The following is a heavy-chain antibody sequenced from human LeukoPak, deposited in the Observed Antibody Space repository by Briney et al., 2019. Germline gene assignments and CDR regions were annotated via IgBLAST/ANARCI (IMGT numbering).Heavy chain of an antibody. J-gene: IGHJ4*02. Sequence: GGSLRLSCAASGFTFGSYSMKWVRQAPGKGLEWVSSISSSSYIYYADSVKGRFTISRDNAKNSLYLQMNSLRAEDTAVYYCARDIAVAGFDYWGQGTLVTVSS. CDR2: ISSSSYI. D-gene: IGHD6-19*01. CDR1: GFTFGSYS. CDR3: ARDIAVAGFDY. V-gene: IGHV3-21*01.